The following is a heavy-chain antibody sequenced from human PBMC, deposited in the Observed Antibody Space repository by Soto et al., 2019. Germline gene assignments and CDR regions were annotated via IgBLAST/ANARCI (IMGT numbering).Heavy chain of an antibody. CDR1: GFTLSSYW. Sequence: EVQLVESGGGLVQPGGSLRLSCAASGFTLSSYWMHWVRQAPGKGLVWVSRINSDGSSTSYADSVKGRFTISRDNAKNTLYLQMNSLRAEDTAVYYCARGGDYYGSGSYSPFDYWGQGTLVTVSS. V-gene: IGHV3-74*01. CDR3: ARGGDYYGSGSYSPFDY. J-gene: IGHJ4*02. D-gene: IGHD3-10*01. CDR2: INSDGSST.